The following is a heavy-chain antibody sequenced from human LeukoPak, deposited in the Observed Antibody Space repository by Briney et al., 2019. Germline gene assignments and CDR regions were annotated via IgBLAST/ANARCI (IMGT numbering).Heavy chain of an antibody. CDR3: ARGRQMIVVVILSRNAFDI. J-gene: IGHJ3*02. V-gene: IGHV4-34*01. CDR1: GGSFSGYY. Sequence: SETLSLTCAVYGGSFSGYYWSWIRQPPGKGLEWIGEINHSGSTNYIPSLKSRVTISVDTSKNQFSLKLSSVTAADTAVYYCARGRQMIVVVILSRNAFDIWGQETMVTVSS. CDR2: INHSGST. D-gene: IGHD3-22*01.